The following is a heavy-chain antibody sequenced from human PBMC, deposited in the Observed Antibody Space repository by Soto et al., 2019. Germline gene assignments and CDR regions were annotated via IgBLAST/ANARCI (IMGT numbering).Heavy chain of an antibody. CDR3: ARDDDYPDNGLEY. J-gene: IGHJ4*02. Sequence: QVQLVESGGGVVQPGGSLRLSCAASGFTFGRHGMHWVRQAPGKGLEWVAVIGSDGARDSYADSMKGRFSISRDNGQNTLYLQINSLRVDDTAVYYCARDDDYPDNGLEYWGQGTLVTVSS. CDR1: GFTFGRHG. CDR2: IGSDGARD. D-gene: IGHD4-17*01. V-gene: IGHV3-33*01.